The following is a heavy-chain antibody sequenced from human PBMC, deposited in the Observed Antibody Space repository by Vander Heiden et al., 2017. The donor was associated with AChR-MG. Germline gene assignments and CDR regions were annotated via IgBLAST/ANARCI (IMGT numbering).Heavy chain of an antibody. D-gene: IGHD3-10*01. CDR1: RGSTSSYS. J-gene: IGHJ6*02. Sequence: QVQLQESRPGLANPSATLHLSATVTRGSTSSYSGRWIRQPAGKGLELIRYIYCSGSTNYSPSLKSRVTISVDTSKYQFYLKLSSVTAADTAVYYCARHGYYGSGSYSYYYGMDVWGQGTTVTVSS. CDR3: ARHGYYGSGSYSYYYGMDV. CDR2: IYCSGST. V-gene: IGHV4-59*08.